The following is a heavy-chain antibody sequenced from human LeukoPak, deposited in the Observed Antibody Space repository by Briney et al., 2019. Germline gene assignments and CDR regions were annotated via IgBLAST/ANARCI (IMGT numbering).Heavy chain of an antibody. CDR1: RFTFTDYW. J-gene: IGHJ4*02. CDR2: TKQDGSEK. CDR3: ARRYFDY. Sequence: PGGFLRLSCAASRFTFTDYWMSWVRQAPGKGLEWVANTKQDGSEKYYTDSVKGRFTISRDNAKNSLYLQMNSLRAEDTAVYYCARRYFDYWGQGTLVTVSS. V-gene: IGHV3-7*01.